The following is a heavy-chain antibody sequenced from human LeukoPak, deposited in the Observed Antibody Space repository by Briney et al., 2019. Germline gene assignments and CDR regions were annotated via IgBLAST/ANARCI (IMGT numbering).Heavy chain of an antibody. D-gene: IGHD3-22*01. V-gene: IGHV7-4-1*02. J-gene: IGHJ4*02. Sequence: ASVKVSCKASGYTFTSYAMNWVRQAPGQGLEWMGWINTNTGNPTYAQGFTGRFAFSLDTSVSTAYLQISSLKAEDTAVYYCARSYYFDSSAYYLFDYWGQGTLVTVSS. CDR2: INTNTGNP. CDR1: GYTFTSYA. CDR3: ARSYYFDSSAYYLFDY.